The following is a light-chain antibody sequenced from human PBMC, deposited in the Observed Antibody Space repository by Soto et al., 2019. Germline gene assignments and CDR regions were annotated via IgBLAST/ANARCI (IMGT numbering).Light chain of an antibody. CDR2: AAS. J-gene: IGKJ1*01. CDR1: QGISSY. CDR3: PQYYSYPRT. V-gene: IGKV1-8*01. Sequence: AIRMTQSPSSLSASTGDRVTITCRASQGISSYLAWYQQKPGKAPKLLIYAASTLQSGVPSRFSGSGSGTDFTLTISCLQSEDFATYYCPQYYSYPRTFAQGTKVDI.